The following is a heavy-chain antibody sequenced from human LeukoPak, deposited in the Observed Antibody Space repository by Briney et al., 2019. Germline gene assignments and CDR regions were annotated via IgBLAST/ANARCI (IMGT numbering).Heavy chain of an antibody. V-gene: IGHV1-18*01. J-gene: IGHJ6*02. CDR2: ISAYNGNT. CDR1: RYTFTRYG. Sequence: ASVKVSCKASRYTFTRYGISWVRQAPGQRLEWMGWISAYNGNTNYAQKLQGRVTMTTDTSTSTAYMELRSLRSDDTAVYYCARDRPSSSWSGHYYYYYGMDVWGQGTTVTVSS. D-gene: IGHD6-13*01. CDR3: ARDRPSSSWSGHYYYYYGMDV.